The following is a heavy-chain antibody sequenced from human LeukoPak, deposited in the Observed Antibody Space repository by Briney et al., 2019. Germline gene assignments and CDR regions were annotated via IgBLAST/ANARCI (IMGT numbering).Heavy chain of an antibody. J-gene: IGHJ4*02. D-gene: IGHD3-10*01. V-gene: IGHV3-30*04. CDR3: AGDDGSGSSYPEPPVDY. Sequence: GGSLRLSCAASGFTFSRYAIHWVRQAPGKGLEWVAVVSFDGMTKYYADSVKGRFTISKDNSKNTLYLQMNNLRPEDTAVYFCAGDDGSGSSYPEPPVDYWGQGTLVTVSS. CDR1: GFTFSRYA. CDR2: VSFDGMTK.